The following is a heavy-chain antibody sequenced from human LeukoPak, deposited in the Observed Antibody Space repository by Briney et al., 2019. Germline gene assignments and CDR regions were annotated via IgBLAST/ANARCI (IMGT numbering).Heavy chain of an antibody. CDR2: ISQDGVGI. V-gene: IGHV3-11*01. Sequence: GGSLRLSCAASGFTFTAYYMTWMRRAPGKGLEWVSYISQDGVGIYITDFVKGRFTISRDDAKNSLYLQMNSLRAEDTAVYYCARWAGGADYWGQGVLVTVSS. D-gene: IGHD3-16*01. CDR1: GFTFTAYY. CDR3: ARWAGGADY. J-gene: IGHJ4*02.